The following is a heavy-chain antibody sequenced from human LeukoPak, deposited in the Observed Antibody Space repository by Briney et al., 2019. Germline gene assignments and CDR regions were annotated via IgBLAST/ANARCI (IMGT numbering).Heavy chain of an antibody. D-gene: IGHD1-26*01. J-gene: IGHJ3*01. CDR2: ISDNGGGT. CDR1: GFTFSTYA. V-gene: IGHV3-23*01. Sequence: GGSLRLSCAASGFTFSTYAITWVRQAPGQGLEWVSAISDNGGGTYYADSAKGRFTVSRDNSKNTLYLQMNSLRAEDTAVYYCAREFKVGTTTLSFDVWGQGTMVTVSS. CDR3: AREFKVGTTTLSFDV.